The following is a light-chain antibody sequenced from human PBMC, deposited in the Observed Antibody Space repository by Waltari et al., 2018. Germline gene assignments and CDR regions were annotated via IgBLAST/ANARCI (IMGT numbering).Light chain of an antibody. Sequence: EIVLTQSPDTLSLSPGERATLSCRASQSVRIYLAWYQQKPGQAPRLLIYDAPKRATGIPARFSGSGSGTDFTLTISSLEPEDFAVYYCQQLSNSIFTFGPGTKVDIK. J-gene: IGKJ3*01. CDR3: QQLSNSIFT. CDR2: DAP. V-gene: IGKV3-11*01. CDR1: QSVRIY.